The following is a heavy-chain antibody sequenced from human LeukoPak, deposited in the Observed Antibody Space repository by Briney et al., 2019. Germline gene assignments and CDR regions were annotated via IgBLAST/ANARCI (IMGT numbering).Heavy chain of an antibody. J-gene: IGHJ4*02. Sequence: SETLSLTCTVSGGSISSYYWSWIRQSPGKGLEWIGYIYHSGSTGYNPSLKSRVTISVDTSKNQFSLNLTPVTAADTAVYYCARDWIDYSFDYWGQGTLVTVSS. D-gene: IGHD4-11*01. CDR3: ARDWIDYSFDY. CDR1: GGSISSYY. CDR2: IYHSGST. V-gene: IGHV4-59*12.